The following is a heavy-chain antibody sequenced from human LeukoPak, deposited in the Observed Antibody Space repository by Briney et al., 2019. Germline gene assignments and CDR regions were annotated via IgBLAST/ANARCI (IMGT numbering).Heavy chain of an antibody. CDR3: ANLPTYYYDSSGYYSDY. Sequence: GGSLRPSCAASGFTFSSYAMSWVRQAPGKGLEWVSAISGSGGSTYYADSVKGRFTISRDNSKNTLYLQMNSLRAEDTAVYYCANLPTYYYDSSGYYSDYWGQGTLVTVSS. D-gene: IGHD3-22*01. V-gene: IGHV3-23*01. CDR2: ISGSGGST. CDR1: GFTFSSYA. J-gene: IGHJ4*02.